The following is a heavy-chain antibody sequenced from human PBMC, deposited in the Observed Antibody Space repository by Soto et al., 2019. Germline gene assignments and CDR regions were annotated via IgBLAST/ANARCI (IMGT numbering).Heavy chain of an antibody. D-gene: IGHD5-18*01. J-gene: IGHJ3*02. Sequence: PSETLSLTCTVSGGSISSYYWSWIRQNPGKGLEWIGYINYRGNTNYNPSLKSRVTISVDTSRNQFSLKLSSVTAADTAVYYCARGAMVHPGIFDIWGHGTMVT. CDR3: ARGAMVHPGIFDI. V-gene: IGHV4-59*01. CDR1: GGSISSYY. CDR2: INYRGNT.